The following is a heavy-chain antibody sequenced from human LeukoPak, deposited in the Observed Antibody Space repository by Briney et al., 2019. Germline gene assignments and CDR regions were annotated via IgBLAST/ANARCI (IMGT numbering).Heavy chain of an antibody. V-gene: IGHV3-66*01. CDR3: ARAPRYYDILTGYYQAYYFDY. CDR1: GGTLSRYS. J-gene: IGHJ4*02. CDR2: IYSGGST. D-gene: IGHD3-9*01. Sequence: GGSLRLSCVVSGGTLSRYSMNWVRQAPGKGLEWVSVIYSGGSTYYADSVKGRFTISRDNSKNTLYLQMNSLRAEDTAVYYCARAPRYYDILTGYYQAYYFDYWGQGTLVTVSS.